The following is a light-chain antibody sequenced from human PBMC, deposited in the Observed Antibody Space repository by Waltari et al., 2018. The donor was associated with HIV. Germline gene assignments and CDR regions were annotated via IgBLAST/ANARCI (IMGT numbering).Light chain of an antibody. CDR2: LNSDGSH. V-gene: IGLV4-69*01. J-gene: IGLJ3*02. Sequence: QLALTQSPSASASLGASVRLTCTLSSAQRSYSIAWHQQQPEKGPRFLMRLNSDGSHTRGDGIPDRFSGSASGAERYLTISSLQSEDEADYYCQSWDNGVRVFGGGTKLTVL. CDR1: SAQRSYS. CDR3: QSWDNGVRV.